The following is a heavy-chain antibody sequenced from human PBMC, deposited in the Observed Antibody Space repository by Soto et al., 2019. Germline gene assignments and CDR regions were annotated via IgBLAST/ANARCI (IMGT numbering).Heavy chain of an antibody. V-gene: IGHV3-48*01. Sequence: EVQLVESGGGLVQPGGSLRLSCAASGFTFSSYSMNWVRQAPGKGLEWVSYISSSSSTIYYADSVKGRFTISRDNAKXSXYXXMNSLRAEDTAVYYCARDSDDSSGYYLLGVYYFDYWGQGTLVTVSS. J-gene: IGHJ4*02. CDR3: ARDSDDSSGYYLLGVYYFDY. CDR1: GFTFSSYS. D-gene: IGHD3-22*01. CDR2: ISSSSSTI.